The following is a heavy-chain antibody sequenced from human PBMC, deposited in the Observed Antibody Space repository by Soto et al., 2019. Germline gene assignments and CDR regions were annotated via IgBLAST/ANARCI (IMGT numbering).Heavy chain of an antibody. CDR1: GYTFSKYW. Sequence: GESLKISCKGSGYTFSKYWIGWVRQTPGKGLEWMGMIYPGDSDARYSPSFEGQVTFSVDKSISTAYLQWSSLKASDTAMYYCARPLGAVGATPDDYWGQGTLVTVSS. CDR3: ARPLGAVGATPDDY. CDR2: IYPGDSDA. D-gene: IGHD1-26*01. V-gene: IGHV5-51*01. J-gene: IGHJ4*02.